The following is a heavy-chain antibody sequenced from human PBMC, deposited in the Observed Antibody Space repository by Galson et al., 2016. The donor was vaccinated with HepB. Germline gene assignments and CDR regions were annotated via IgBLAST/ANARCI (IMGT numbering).Heavy chain of an antibody. Sequence: SLRLSCAASGFTFSDYYMSWIRQAPGKGLEWVSYIGTSGSTIYYIDSVKGRFTISRDNAKNSLYLQMNSLRAEDTAVYYCARVVYYYYGMDVWGLGTPVIVSS. CDR2: IGTSGSTI. CDR1: GFTFSDYY. CDR3: ARVVYYYYGMDV. J-gene: IGHJ6*02. V-gene: IGHV3-11*01.